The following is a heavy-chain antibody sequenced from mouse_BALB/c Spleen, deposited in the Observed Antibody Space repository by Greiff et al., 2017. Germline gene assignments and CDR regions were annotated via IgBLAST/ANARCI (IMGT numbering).Heavy chain of an antibody. V-gene: IGHV5-12-1*01. D-gene: IGHD2-4*01. CDR1: GFAFSSYD. CDR3: ARQGYDYSWFAY. CDR2: ISSGGGST. J-gene: IGHJ3*01. Sequence: EVQVVESGGGLVKPGGSLKLSCAASGFAFSSYDMSWVRQTPEKRLEWVAYISSGGGSTYYPDTVQVRFSISRDNAKNTLYLQISSLKSEDTAMYYCARQGYDYSWFAYWGQGTLVTVSA.